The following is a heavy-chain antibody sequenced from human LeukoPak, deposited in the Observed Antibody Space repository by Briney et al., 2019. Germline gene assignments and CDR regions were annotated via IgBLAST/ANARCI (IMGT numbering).Heavy chain of an antibody. J-gene: IGHJ4*02. V-gene: IGHV3-23*01. CDR3: AKTRPLDSSSWSHGDY. Sequence: GGSLRLSCVVSGFTFSDYAMSWVRQAPGKGLEWVSTISGSGGRSYSEDPVKGRFTISRDNSKNTLYLQMNSLRAEDTAVYYCAKTRPLDSSSWSHGDYWGQGTLVTVSS. CDR1: GFTFSDYA. CDR2: ISGSGGRS. D-gene: IGHD6-13*01.